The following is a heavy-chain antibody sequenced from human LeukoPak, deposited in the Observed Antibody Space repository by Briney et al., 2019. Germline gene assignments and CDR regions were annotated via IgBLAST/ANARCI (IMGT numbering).Heavy chain of an antibody. CDR3: AGHGGMSVWFGELSPYPRGFDP. D-gene: IGHD3-10*01. CDR1: GGSISSYY. Sequence: PSETLSLTCTVSGGSISSYYWSWIRQPPGKGLEWIGYIYYSGSTNYNPSLKSRVTISVDTSKNQFSLKLSSVTAADTAVYYCAGHGGMSVWFGELSPYPRGFDPWGQGTLVTVSS. J-gene: IGHJ5*02. V-gene: IGHV4-59*08. CDR2: IYYSGST.